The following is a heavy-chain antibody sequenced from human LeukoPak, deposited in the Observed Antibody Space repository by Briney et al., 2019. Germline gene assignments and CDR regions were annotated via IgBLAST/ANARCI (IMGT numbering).Heavy chain of an antibody. J-gene: IGHJ4*02. Sequence: PSETLSLTCTVSGGSISSSSYYWGWIRQPPGKGLEWIGSIYYSGSTYYNPSLKSRVTISVDTSKNQFSLKLSSVTAADTAVYYCADSGPRGYWGQGTLVTVSS. D-gene: IGHD1-26*01. CDR2: IYYSGST. CDR3: ADSGPRGY. V-gene: IGHV4-39*01. CDR1: GGSISSSSYY.